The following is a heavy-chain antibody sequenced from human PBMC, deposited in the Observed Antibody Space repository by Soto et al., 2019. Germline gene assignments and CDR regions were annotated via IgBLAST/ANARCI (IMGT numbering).Heavy chain of an antibody. CDR1: GGTFSSYA. Sequence: QVQLVQSGAEVKKPGSSVKVSCKASGGTFSSYAISWVRQAPGQGLEWMGGIIPIFGTANYAQKLQGRVTITADESTSTAYMELSSLRSEDTAVYYCARVGGNSYGSGSYYNYYCGMDVWGQGTTVTVSS. J-gene: IGHJ6*02. V-gene: IGHV1-69*01. D-gene: IGHD3-10*01. CDR2: IIPIFGTA. CDR3: ARVGGNSYGSGSYYNYYCGMDV.